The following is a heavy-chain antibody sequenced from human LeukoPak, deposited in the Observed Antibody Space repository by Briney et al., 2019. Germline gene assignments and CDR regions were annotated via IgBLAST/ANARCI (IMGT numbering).Heavy chain of an antibody. CDR1: GGSISSYY. V-gene: IGHV4-59*01. D-gene: IGHD6-13*01. Sequence: TSETLSLTCTVSGGSISSYYWSWIRQPPGKGLEWIGYIYYSGSTNYNPSLKSRVTLSVDTSKNQFSLKLSSVTAADTAVYYCARDKLAHDAFDIWGQGTMVTVSS. CDR3: ARDKLAHDAFDI. J-gene: IGHJ3*02. CDR2: IYYSGST.